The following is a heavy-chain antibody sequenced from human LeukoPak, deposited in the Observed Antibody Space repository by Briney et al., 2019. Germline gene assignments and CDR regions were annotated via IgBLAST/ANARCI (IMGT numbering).Heavy chain of an antibody. CDR2: INPNSGGT. J-gene: IGHJ4*02. D-gene: IGHD6-19*01. V-gene: IGHV1-2*02. CDR3: ARDPGADSSGWSGWHWLRSFRGYYFDY. CDR1: GYTFTGYY. Sequence: EASVNVSCKASGYTFTGYYMHWVRQAPGQGLEWMGWINPNSGGTNYAQKFEGRVTMTRDTSISTAYMELSRLRSDDTAVYYCARDPGADSSGWSGWHWLRSFRGYYFDYWGQGALVTVSS.